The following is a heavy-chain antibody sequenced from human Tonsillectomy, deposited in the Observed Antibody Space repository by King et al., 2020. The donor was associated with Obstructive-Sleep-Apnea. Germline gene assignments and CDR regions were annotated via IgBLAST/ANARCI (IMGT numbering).Heavy chain of an antibody. Sequence: LQLQESGPGLVKPAQTLSLTCTVSGGSIDKSGYYWSWVRQHPGKGLEWIGYIYYTGSTYYNPSLKIRLTMSVDTSKNKFSLRLSSMTAADTAVYYCARGLGSGGDYWGQGTLVTVSS. CDR1: GGSIDKSGYY. J-gene: IGHJ4*02. CDR3: ARGLGSGGDY. D-gene: IGHD3-10*01. CDR2: IYYTGST. V-gene: IGHV4-31*03.